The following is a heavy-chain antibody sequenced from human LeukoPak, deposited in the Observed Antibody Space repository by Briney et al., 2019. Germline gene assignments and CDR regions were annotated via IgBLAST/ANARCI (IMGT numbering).Heavy chain of an antibody. V-gene: IGHV1-46*01. J-gene: IGHJ5*02. D-gene: IGHD6-13*01. CDR1: GYTFTSYY. CDR2: INPSGGST. CDR3: AREQLSWPRGNWFDP. Sequence: GASVKVSCKASGYTFTSYYMHWVRQAPGQGLEWMGIINPSGGSTSYAQKFQGRVTMTRDTATSTVYMELSSLRSKDAAVYDCAREQLSWPRGNWFDPWGQGTLVTVSS.